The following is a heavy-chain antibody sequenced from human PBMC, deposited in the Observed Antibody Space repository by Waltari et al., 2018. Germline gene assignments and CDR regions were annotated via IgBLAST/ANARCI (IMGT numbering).Heavy chain of an antibody. Sequence: QVQLQESGPGLVKPSETLSLTCSVSGFSISAYYWSWLRQPAGKGLEWIGRIYSRGGTDYNPSLKSRATVSIDTSKKQFSLELISVTAAETAVYYCARDHVVVLNNWFDSWGQGIQVTVPS. J-gene: IGHJ5*01. CDR3: ARDHVVVLNNWFDS. D-gene: IGHD2-21*01. CDR2: IYSRGGT. CDR1: GFSISAYY. V-gene: IGHV4-4*07.